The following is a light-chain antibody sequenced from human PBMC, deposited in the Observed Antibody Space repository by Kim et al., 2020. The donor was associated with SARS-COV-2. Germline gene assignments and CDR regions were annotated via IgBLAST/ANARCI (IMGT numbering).Light chain of an antibody. V-gene: IGKV1D-13*01. CDR3: QQFNNYPS. CDR1: QGISSA. Sequence: GDRVTITCRASQGISSALAWYQQKPGKAPKLLIYDASSLESGVPSRFSGSGSGTDFTLTISSLQPEDFATYYCQQFNNYPSFGQGTRLEIK. CDR2: DAS. J-gene: IGKJ5*01.